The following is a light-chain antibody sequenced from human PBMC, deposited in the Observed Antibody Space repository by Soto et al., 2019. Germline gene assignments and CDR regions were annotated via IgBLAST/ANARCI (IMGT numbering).Light chain of an antibody. J-gene: IGKJ3*01. CDR3: QQRSNWRFT. CDR1: QSVSSY. CDR2: DAS. Sequence: EIVLTQSPATLSLSPGERATLSCRASQSVSSYLAWYQQKPGQDPRLLIYDASNRATGIPARFSGSGSGTDFTLTISSLEPEDLAVYYCQQRSNWRFTFGPGTKVDIK. V-gene: IGKV3-11*01.